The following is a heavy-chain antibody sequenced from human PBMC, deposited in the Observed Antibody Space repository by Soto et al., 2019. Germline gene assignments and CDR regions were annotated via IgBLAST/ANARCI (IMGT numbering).Heavy chain of an antibody. CDR1: GFTFSSYA. V-gene: IGHV3-23*01. CDR2: ISGSGGST. D-gene: IGHD3-3*01. Sequence: PGGSLRLSCAASGFTFSSYAMSWVRQAPGKGLEWVSAISGSGGSTYYADSVKGRFTISRDNSKNTLYLQMNSLRAEDTAVYYCAKEGGYDFWSGPLPAVWGKGTTVTAPQ. CDR3: AKEGGYDFWSGPLPAV. J-gene: IGHJ6*04.